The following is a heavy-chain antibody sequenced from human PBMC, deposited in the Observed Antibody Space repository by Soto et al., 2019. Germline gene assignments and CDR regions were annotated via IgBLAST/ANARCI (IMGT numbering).Heavy chain of an antibody. CDR2: IYASGSP. V-gene: IGHV4-59*01. CDR3: ARGVGSSPPRY. CDR1: GGSISVYY. J-gene: IGHJ4*02. D-gene: IGHD1-26*01. Sequence: QVQLQESGPGQVKPSETLSLTCTISGGSISVYYWSWVRQPPGHELEWIGYIYASGSPYYNPSLRSRVTISADTSKYQISLKLTSPTAADTAVYYCARGVGSSPPRYWGRGTLVTVSS.